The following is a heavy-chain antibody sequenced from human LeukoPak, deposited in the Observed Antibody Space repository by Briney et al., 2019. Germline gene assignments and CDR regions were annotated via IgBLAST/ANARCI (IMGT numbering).Heavy chain of an antibody. Sequence: GASVKVSCKASGYTFTSYYMHWVRQAPGQGLEWMGWINPNSGGTNYAQKFQGRVTMTRDTSISTAYMELSRLRSDDTAVYYCARGGSWFFPSYYMDVWGKGTTVTVSS. CDR3: ARGGSWFFPSYYMDV. J-gene: IGHJ6*03. D-gene: IGHD6-13*01. V-gene: IGHV1-2*02. CDR2: INPNSGGT. CDR1: GYTFTSYY.